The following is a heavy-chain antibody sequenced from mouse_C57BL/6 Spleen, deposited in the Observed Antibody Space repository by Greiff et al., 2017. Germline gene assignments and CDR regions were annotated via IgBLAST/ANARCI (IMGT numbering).Heavy chain of an antibody. CDR3: ARGNGIVTTRYYYAMDY. CDR2: IDPSDSET. J-gene: IGHJ4*01. D-gene: IGHD2-5*01. CDR1: GYTFTSYW. Sequence: VQLQQPGAELVRPGSSVKLSCKASGYTFTSYWMHWVKQRPIQGLEWIGNIDPSDSETHYNQKFKDKATLTVDKSSSTAYMQLSSLTSEDSAAYYCARGNGIVTTRYYYAMDYWGQGTSVTVSS. V-gene: IGHV1-52*01.